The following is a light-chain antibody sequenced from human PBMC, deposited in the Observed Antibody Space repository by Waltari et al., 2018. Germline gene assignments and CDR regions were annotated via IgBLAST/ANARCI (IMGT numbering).Light chain of an antibody. CDR2: YAA. CDR3: QVWDTGSDHVI. V-gene: IGLV3-21*04. Sequence: SYVLTQPPSVSVAPGETARISCGGNNIGSISVHWYQQKAGQAPVLVMSYAADRPSGIPERFAGSNSGNTATLTINRVEVGDEADYYCQVWDTGSDHVIFGGGTKLTV. J-gene: IGLJ2*01. CDR1: NIGSIS.